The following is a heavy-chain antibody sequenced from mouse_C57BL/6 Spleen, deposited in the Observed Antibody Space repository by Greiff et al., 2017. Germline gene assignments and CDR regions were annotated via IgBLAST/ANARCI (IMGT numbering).Heavy chain of an antibody. CDR1: GYTFTSYW. CDR3: ARRGGAYAMDD. Sequence: VQLQQSGAELVMPGASVKLSCKASGYTFTSYWMHWVKQRPGQGLEWIGEIDPSDSYTNYNQKFKGKSTLTVDKSSSTAYMQLSSLTSEDSAVYDCARRGGAYAMDDWGQGTSVTVSS. CDR2: IDPSDSYT. J-gene: IGHJ4*01. D-gene: IGHD3-1*01. V-gene: IGHV1-69*01.